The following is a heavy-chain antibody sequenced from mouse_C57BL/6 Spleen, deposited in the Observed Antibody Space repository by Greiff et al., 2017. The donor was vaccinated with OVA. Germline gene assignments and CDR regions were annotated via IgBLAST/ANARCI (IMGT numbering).Heavy chain of an antibody. V-gene: IGHV6-3*01. CDR3: TGPDGYYDFAY. CDR1: GFTFSNYW. J-gene: IGHJ3*01. CDR2: IRLKSDNYAT. Sequence: EVQGVESGGGLVQPGGSMKLSCVASGFTFSNYWMNWVRQSPEKGLEWVAQIRLKSDNYATHYAESVKGRFTISRDDSKSSVYLQMNNLRAEDTGIYYCTGPDGYYDFAYWGQGTLVTVSA. D-gene: IGHD2-3*01.